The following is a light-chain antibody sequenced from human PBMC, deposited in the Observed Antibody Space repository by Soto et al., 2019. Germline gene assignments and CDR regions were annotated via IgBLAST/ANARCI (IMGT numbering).Light chain of an antibody. J-gene: IGLJ2*01. CDR1: SSDVGGYNY. CDR3: SSYTGSSTVV. V-gene: IGLV2-14*03. CDR2: DVS. Sequence: QAVVTQPASVSGSPGQSITISCTGTSSDVGGYNYVSWYQQHPGKAPKLMIYDVSNRPSGISNRFSGSKSDNTASLTISGLQAEDEADYYCSSYTGSSTVVFGGGTKVTVL.